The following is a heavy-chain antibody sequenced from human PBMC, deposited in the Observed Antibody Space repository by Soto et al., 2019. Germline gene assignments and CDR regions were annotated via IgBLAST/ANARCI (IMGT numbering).Heavy chain of an antibody. CDR2: IIPIFGTA. J-gene: IGHJ4*02. CDR1: GGTFSSYA. D-gene: IGHD6-19*01. CDR3: ASIAVAGPEWPSHRFRDY. Sequence: QVQLVQSGAEVKKPGSSVKVSCKASGGTFSSYAISWVRQAPGQGLEWMGGIIPIFGTANYAQKFQGRVTITADKSTSTAYMELSSLRSEDTAVYYCASIAVAGPEWPSHRFRDYWGQGTLVTVSS. V-gene: IGHV1-69*06.